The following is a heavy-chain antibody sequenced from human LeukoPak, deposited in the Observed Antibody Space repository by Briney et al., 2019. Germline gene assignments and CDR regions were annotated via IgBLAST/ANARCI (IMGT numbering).Heavy chain of an antibody. CDR3: ARGDTYYDFWSGYYNN. D-gene: IGHD3-3*01. J-gene: IGHJ4*02. CDR1: GGSFSGYY. V-gene: IGHV4-34*01. CDR2: INHSGST. Sequence: SETLYLTCAVYGGSFSGYYWSWIRQPPGEGLEWIGEINHSGSTNYNPSLKSRVTISVDTSKNQFSLKLSSVTAADTAVYYCARGDTYYDFWSGYYNNWGQGTLVTVSS.